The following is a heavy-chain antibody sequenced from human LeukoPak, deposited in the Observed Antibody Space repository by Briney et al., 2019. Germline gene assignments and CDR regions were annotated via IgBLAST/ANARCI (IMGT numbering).Heavy chain of an antibody. CDR1: GFTFSSYS. J-gene: IGHJ4*02. CDR2: INSDSSLM. Sequence: PGGSLRLSCAASGFTFSSYSMNWVRQAPGKGLEWVSSINSDSSLMFYAESVKGRFTISRDNARNSLYLQMNSLRTEDTAVYFCTADRRSGGGSGSYTGYWGQGTLVTVSS. D-gene: IGHD1-26*01. V-gene: IGHV3-21*03. CDR3: TADRRSGGGSGSYTGY.